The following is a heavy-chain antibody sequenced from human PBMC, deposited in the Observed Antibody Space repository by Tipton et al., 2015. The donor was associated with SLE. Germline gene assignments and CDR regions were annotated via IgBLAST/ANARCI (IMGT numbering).Heavy chain of an antibody. Sequence: QLVQSGGGVVQPGRSLRLSCAASGFTFSSYGMHWVRQAPGKGLEWVAVISYDGSNKYYADSVKGRFTISRDNSKNTLYLQMNSLRAEDTAVYYCAKDQRLLWFEYYFDYWGQGTLVTVSS. V-gene: IGHV3-30*18. CDR3: AKDQRLLWFEYYFDY. J-gene: IGHJ4*02. CDR1: GFTFSSYG. CDR2: ISYDGSNK. D-gene: IGHD3-10*01.